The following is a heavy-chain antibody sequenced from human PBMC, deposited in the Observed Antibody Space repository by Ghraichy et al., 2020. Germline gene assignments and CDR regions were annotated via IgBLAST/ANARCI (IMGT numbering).Heavy chain of an antibody. J-gene: IGHJ4*02. CDR1: GFTFSSYA. CDR3: AKRVEYSSSSAYFDY. D-gene: IGHD6-6*01. CDR2: ITDGGRST. V-gene: IGHV3-23*01. Sequence: GESLNISCAASGFTFSSYAMSWVRQAPGKGLEWVSAITDGGRSTYYAASVKGRFTISRDNSKNTLYLQMSSLRAEDTAVYYCAKRVEYSSSSAYFDYWGQGTLLTVSS.